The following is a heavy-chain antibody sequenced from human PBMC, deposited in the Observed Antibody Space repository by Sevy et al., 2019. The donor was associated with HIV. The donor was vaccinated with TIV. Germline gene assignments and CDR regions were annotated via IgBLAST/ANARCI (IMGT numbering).Heavy chain of an antibody. D-gene: IGHD6-13*01. J-gene: IGHJ4*02. CDR1: EFTFSGYW. Sequence: GGSLRLSCAASEFTFSGYWMNWVRQAPGKGLEWVANIRQDGSEKYYVDSVKGRFTISRDNAKNSLFLQMNSLRADDTAVYYCVREYERGTEAAGGAFDYWGQGTLVTVSS. CDR3: VREYERGTEAAGGAFDY. V-gene: IGHV3-7*03. CDR2: IRQDGSEK.